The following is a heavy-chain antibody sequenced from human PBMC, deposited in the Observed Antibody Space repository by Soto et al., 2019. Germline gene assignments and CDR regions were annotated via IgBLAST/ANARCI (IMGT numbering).Heavy chain of an antibody. CDR3: ARATTNGGWFNPFDS. J-gene: IGHJ4*02. D-gene: IGHD6-19*01. Sequence: EVQLLESGGGLVQPGGSLRLSCAASGFSFVNYAMNWVRQAPGKGLEWVSGLSGSGTSTYYADSVKGRFTISRDNSRDTLFMQMNSLTADDPAVYYCARATTNGGWFNPFDSWGQGALVTVS. CDR1: GFSFVNYA. CDR2: LSGSGTST. V-gene: IGHV3-23*01.